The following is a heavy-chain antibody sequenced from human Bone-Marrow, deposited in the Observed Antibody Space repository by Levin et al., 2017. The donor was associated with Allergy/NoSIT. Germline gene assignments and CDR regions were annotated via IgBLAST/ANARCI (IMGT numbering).Heavy chain of an antibody. Sequence: SQTLSLTCPVSGGSISRSYWIWIRQPPGKGLEWIGYIHYSGNTNYNPSLKSRVTISLDTSKNQFSLKFTSVTAADTALYYCARETYYYHSGGSTYSYYGMDVWGQGTTVTVSS. CDR2: IHYSGNT. CDR1: GGSISRSY. V-gene: IGHV4-59*01. D-gene: IGHD3-22*01. CDR3: ARETYYYHSGGSTYSYYGMDV. J-gene: IGHJ6*02.